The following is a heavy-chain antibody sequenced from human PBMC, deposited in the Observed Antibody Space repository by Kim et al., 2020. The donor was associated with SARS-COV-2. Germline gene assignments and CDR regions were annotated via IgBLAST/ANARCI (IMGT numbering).Heavy chain of an antibody. CDR3: ARPYYDILTGYYPYSFDY. J-gene: IGHJ4*02. CDR2: IYYSGST. D-gene: IGHD3-9*01. CDR1: GGSISSYY. V-gene: IGHV4-59*01. Sequence: SETLSLTCTVSGGSISSYYWSWIRQPPGKGLEWIGYIYYSGSTNYNPSLKSRVTISVDTSKNQFALKLSSVTAADTAVYYCARPYYDILTGYYPYSFDYWGQGTLVTVSS.